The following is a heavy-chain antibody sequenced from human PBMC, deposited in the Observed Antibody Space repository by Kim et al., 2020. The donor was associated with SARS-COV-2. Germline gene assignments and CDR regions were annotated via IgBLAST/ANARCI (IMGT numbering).Heavy chain of an antibody. V-gene: IGHV3-30*04. D-gene: IGHD3-22*01. CDR1: GFTFSSYA. J-gene: IGHJ6*02. CDR3: ARDKVGDQVVITLSYYYGMDV. Sequence: GGSLRLSCAASGFTFSSYAMHWVRQAPGKGLEWVAVISYDGSNKYYADSVKGRFTISRDNSKNTLYLQMNSLRAEDTAVYYCARDKVGDQVVITLSYYYGMDVWGQGTTVTVSS. CDR2: ISYDGSNK.